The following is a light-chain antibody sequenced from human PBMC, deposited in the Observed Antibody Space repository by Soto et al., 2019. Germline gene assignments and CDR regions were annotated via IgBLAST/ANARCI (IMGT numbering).Light chain of an antibody. Sequence: EIVLTQSPGTLSLSPGERATLSCRASQSVSRSYLVWYQQKPGQAPRLLIYGASNRATGIPDSFSGIGSGTDFTLTISSLEPEDCAVYYCQQYGSSWTFGQGTKVEIK. CDR1: QSVSRSY. V-gene: IGKV3-20*01. J-gene: IGKJ1*01. CDR3: QQYGSSWT. CDR2: GAS.